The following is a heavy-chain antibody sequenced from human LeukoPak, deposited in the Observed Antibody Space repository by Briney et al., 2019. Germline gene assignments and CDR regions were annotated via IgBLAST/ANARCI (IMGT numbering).Heavy chain of an antibody. Sequence: ASVKVSCKASGYTFTGYYMHWVRQAPGQGLEWMGWINPNSGGTNYAQKFQGRVTMTRDTSISTAYMELSRLRSDDTAVYYCARDSRRYCSSTSCFEYYYYYGMDVWGQGTTVTVSS. V-gene: IGHV1-2*02. J-gene: IGHJ6*02. CDR3: ARDSRRYCSSTSCFEYYYYYGMDV. CDR2: INPNSGGT. D-gene: IGHD2-2*01. CDR1: GYTFTGYY.